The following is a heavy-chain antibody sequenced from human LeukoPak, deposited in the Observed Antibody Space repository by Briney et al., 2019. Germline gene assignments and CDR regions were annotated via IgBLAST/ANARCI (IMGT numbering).Heavy chain of an antibody. V-gene: IGHV4-59*01. CDR3: ARTSRHFYGSGTNLTPWPAGMDV. D-gene: IGHD3-10*01. Sequence: PSQTLSLTCTVSGGSMSGFFWTWIRQPPGRELEWIGSIYYRGSSTKYNPSLKSRVTISVDTSKSQFSLNLNSATAADTAVYYCARTSRHFYGSGTNLTPWPAGMDVWGQGTTVTVSS. CDR2: IYYRGSST. CDR1: GGSMSGFF. J-gene: IGHJ6*02.